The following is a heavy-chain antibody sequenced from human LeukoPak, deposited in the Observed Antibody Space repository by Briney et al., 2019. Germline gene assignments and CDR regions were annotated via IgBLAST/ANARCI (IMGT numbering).Heavy chain of an antibody. J-gene: IGHJ5*02. CDR1: GGSFSGYY. D-gene: IGHD6-13*01. CDR2: INHSGST. CDR3: ARGIGYSSSWYRRNWFDP. Sequence: SETLSLTCAVYGGSFSGYYWSWIRQPPGKGLEWIGEINHSGSTNYNPSLKSRVTISVDSSKNQFSLKLSSVTAADTAVYYCARGIGYSSSWYRRNWFDPWGQGTLVTVSS. V-gene: IGHV4-34*01.